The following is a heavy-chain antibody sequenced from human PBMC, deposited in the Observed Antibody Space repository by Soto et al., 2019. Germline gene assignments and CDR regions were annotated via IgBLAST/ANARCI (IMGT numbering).Heavy chain of an antibody. J-gene: IGHJ5*02. D-gene: IGHD2-2*01. CDR2: IYYSGST. CDR1: GGSISSGGYY. V-gene: IGHV4-31*03. CDR3: ARDGNCSSTSCFDP. Sequence: PSETLSLTCTVSGGSISSGGYYWSWIRQHPGKGLEWIGYIYYSGSTYYNPSLKSRVTISVDTSKNQFSLKLSSVTAADTAVYYCARDGNCSSTSCFDPWVQGTLVTVSS.